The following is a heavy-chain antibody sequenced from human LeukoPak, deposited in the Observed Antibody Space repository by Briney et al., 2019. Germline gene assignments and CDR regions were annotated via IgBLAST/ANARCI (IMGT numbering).Heavy chain of an antibody. J-gene: IGHJ4*02. CDR3: ARDGVVDSSGWYVDY. CDR2: FTTSGGIK. Sequence: GGSLRLSCATSGXTFSNYEMNWVRQAPGKGLEWVLYFTTSGGIKSYADYVKGRFTISRDNAKNSVYLQINSLRAEDTAVYYCARDGVVDSSGWYVDYWGQGTLVTVSS. CDR1: GXTFSNYE. D-gene: IGHD6-19*01. V-gene: IGHV3-48*03.